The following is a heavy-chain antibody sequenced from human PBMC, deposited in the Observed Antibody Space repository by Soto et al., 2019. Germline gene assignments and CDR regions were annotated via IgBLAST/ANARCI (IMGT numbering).Heavy chain of an antibody. CDR1: GFTFSNAW. D-gene: IGHD3-10*01. CDR3: TTRPEPYYYGSGSYYNFDY. J-gene: IGHJ4*02. Sequence: GGSLRLSCAASGFTFSNAWMSWVRQAPGKGLEWVGRIKSKTDGGTTDYAAPVKGRFTISRDDSKNTLYLQMNSLQTEDTAVYYCTTRPEPYYYGSGSYYNFDYWGQGTLVTVSS. V-gene: IGHV3-15*01. CDR2: IKSKTDGGTT.